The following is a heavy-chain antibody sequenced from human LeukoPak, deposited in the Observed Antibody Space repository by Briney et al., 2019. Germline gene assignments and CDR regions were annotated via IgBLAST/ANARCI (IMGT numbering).Heavy chain of an antibody. CDR2: ISGTGGNT. CDR3: AKASSPSSGCITY. D-gene: IGHD3-22*01. Sequence: GGSLRLSCAASGFTFSSYAMSWVRQAPGKGLEWVSGISGTGGNTDHADSVKGRFIISRDNSKDTLYLQMNSLRAEDTAIYYCAKASSPSSGCITYWGQGTLVTVSS. V-gene: IGHV3-23*01. J-gene: IGHJ4*02. CDR1: GFTFSSYA.